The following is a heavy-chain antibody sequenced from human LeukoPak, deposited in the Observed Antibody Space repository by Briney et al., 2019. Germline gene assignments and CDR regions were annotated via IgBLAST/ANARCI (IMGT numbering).Heavy chain of an antibody. CDR1: GYTLIGYY. Sequence: GASVKVSCKASGYTLIGYYMHWVRQAPGQGLEWMGWINPNSGGTNYAQNFQGRVAMTRDTSISTAYMELSRLRSDDTAVYYCARGDSSGHYYAFDIWGQGTMVTVSS. CDR3: ARGDSSGHYYAFDI. CDR2: INPNSGGT. D-gene: IGHD3-22*01. J-gene: IGHJ3*02. V-gene: IGHV1-2*02.